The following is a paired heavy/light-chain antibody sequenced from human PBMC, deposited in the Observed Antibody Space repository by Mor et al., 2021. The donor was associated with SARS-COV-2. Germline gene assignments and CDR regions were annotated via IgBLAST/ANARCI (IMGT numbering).Heavy chain of an antibody. D-gene: IGHD3-10*01. Sequence: QLVESGGGLVKPGGSLRLSCAASGFNFNNYNMNWVRQAPGKGLEWVSSITSSSTYIYFADSVKGRFTISRDNAKNSLYLQMNSLRAEDTAVYYCASGGIPYGFDYWGQGTLVTVSS. V-gene: IGHV3-21*02. CDR2: ITSSSTYI. CDR1: GFNFNNYN. J-gene: IGHJ4*02. CDR3: ASGGIPYGFDY.
Light chain of an antibody. J-gene: IGKJ2*04. CDR3: QQYNSYPCS. V-gene: IGKV1-5*03. CDR2: KAS. Sequence: DIQMTQSPSTLSASVGDRVTFTCRASQSINNWLAWYQQKPGKAPKLLIYKASSLESGVPSRFSGSGSGTEFTLTISSLQPDDFATYYCQQYNSYPCSFGQGTKLEIK. CDR1: QSINNW.